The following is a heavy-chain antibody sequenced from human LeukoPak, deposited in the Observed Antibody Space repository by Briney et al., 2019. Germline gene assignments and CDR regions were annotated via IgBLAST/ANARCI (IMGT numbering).Heavy chain of an antibody. J-gene: IGHJ6*02. V-gene: IGHV3-53*01. Sequence: GGSLRLSCAAPGFTVSSNYMSWVRQAPGKGLEWVSVIYSGGSTYYADSVKGRFTISRDNSKNTLYLQMNSLRAEDTAVYYCARALTYYYYGMDVWGQGTTVTVSS. CDR1: GFTVSSNY. CDR2: IYSGGST. CDR3: ARALTYYYYGMDV.